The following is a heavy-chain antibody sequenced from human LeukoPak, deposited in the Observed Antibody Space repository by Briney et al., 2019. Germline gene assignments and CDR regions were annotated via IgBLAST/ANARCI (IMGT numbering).Heavy chain of an antibody. V-gene: IGHV1-2*02. Sequence: ASVKVSCKASGYTFTGYYMHWARQAPGQGLEWMGWINPNSGGTNYAQKFQGRVTMTRDTSISTAYMELSRLRSDDTAVYYCSYSSGWYAFDIWGQGTMVTVSS. J-gene: IGHJ3*02. CDR1: GYTFTGYY. CDR3: SYSSGWYAFDI. D-gene: IGHD6-19*01. CDR2: INPNSGGT.